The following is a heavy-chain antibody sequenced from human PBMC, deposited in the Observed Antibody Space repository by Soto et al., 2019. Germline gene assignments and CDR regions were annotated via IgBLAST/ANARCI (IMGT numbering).Heavy chain of an antibody. Sequence: APGQRLEWMGGIIPVFGTAHYAQKFQGRLTISADESSRTAYMELSSLRAEDTAVYYCAKSPGMYYYDSSGYYHYDYWGQGTLVTVSS. CDR2: IIPVFGTA. CDR3: AKSPGMYYYDSSGYYHYDY. J-gene: IGHJ4*02. V-gene: IGHV1-69*01. D-gene: IGHD3-22*01.